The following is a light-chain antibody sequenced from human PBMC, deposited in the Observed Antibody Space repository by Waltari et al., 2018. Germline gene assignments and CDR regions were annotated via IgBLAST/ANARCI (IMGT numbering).Light chain of an antibody. CDR1: QSISSY. V-gene: IGKV1-39*01. Sequence: DIQMTQSPASLSASVGDRVTITCRASQSISSYLNWYQRKPGRGPELIISTASNLQSGVASRFSGHGSGTDFTLTINNLQPEDFATYFCQQSYSISWTFGQGTKVEVK. CDR2: TAS. CDR3: QQSYSISWT. J-gene: IGKJ1*01.